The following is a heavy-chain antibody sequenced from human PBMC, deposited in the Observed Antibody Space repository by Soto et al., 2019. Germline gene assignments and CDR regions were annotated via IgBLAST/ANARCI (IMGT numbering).Heavy chain of an antibody. J-gene: IGHJ4*02. CDR1: GFSLSTSGVG. CDR3: AHLYRSSWVFDS. V-gene: IGHV2-5*02. Sequence: QITLKESGPTLVKPTQTLTLTCTFSGFSLSTSGVGVGWIRQPPGKALEWLALIYWDDDKRYSPSLKSRLTITKDTSNNQVVLTMTNMYPVDTATYYCAHLYRSSWVFDSWGQGTLVTVSS. CDR2: IYWDDDK. D-gene: IGHD6-13*01.